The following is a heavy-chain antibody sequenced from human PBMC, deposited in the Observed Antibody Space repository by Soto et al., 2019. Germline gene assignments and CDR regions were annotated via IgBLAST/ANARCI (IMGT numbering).Heavy chain of an antibody. CDR2: ISYDGSNK. D-gene: IGHD2-15*01. V-gene: IGHV3-30*18. CDR1: GFTFSSYG. CDR3: AKDPYRFGYCSGGSCYDNWFDP. Sequence: SLRLSCAASGFTFSSYGMHWVRQAPGKGLEWVAVISYDGSNKYYADSVKGRFTISRDNSKNTLYLQMNSLRAEDTAVYYCAKDPYRFGYCSGGSCYDNWFDPWGQGTLVTVSS. J-gene: IGHJ5*02.